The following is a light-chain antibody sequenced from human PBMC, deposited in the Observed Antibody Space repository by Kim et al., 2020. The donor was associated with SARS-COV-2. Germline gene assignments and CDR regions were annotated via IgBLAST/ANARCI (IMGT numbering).Light chain of an antibody. J-gene: IGKJ2*01. CDR2: DAS. V-gene: IGKV3-20*01. Sequence: FSPGERATLSCRASPTVDLNFLAWYQPVPGLPPRLLIYDASIRATDIPDRFSGSGSGTDFTLTINRLQPEDFAVYFCHQYAKSPKTFGQGTKLEI. CDR3: HQYAKSPKT. CDR1: PTVDLNF.